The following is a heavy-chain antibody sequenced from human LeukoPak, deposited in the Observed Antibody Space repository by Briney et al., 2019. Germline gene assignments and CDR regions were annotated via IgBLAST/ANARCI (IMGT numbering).Heavy chain of an antibody. CDR3: ARGFAVDY. D-gene: IGHD3-3*01. V-gene: IGHV4-59*01. CDR2: IYYSGST. CDR1: GASNSSNY. J-gene: IGHJ4*02. Sequence: KPWETLSPTCTVSGASNSSNYWSWIRQPPGKGLESSGYIYYSGSTTYNPSLRSRVTISVDTSKNQFSLKLSSVTAADTAVYYCARGFAVDYWGQGTLVTVSS.